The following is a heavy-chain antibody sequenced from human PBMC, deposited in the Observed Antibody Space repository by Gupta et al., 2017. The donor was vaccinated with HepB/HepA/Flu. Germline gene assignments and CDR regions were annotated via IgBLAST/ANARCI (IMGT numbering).Heavy chain of an antibody. V-gene: IGHV4-59*01. J-gene: IGHJ6*03. Sequence: QVQLQESGPGLVKPSEPLSLTCTVSGGSISSYYWSWIRQPPGKGLEWIGYIYYSGSTNYNPSLKSRVTISVDTSKNQFSLKLSSVTAADTAVYYCARMVGYYYYMDVWGKGTTVTVSS. CDR1: GGSISSYY. CDR3: ARMVGYYYYMDV. CDR2: IYYSGST. D-gene: IGHD3-10*02.